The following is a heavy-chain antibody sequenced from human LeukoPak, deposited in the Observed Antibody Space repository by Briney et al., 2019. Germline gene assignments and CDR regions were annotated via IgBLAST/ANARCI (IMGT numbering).Heavy chain of an antibody. J-gene: IGHJ6*03. CDR3: ARDRMADYSNYYYYYMDV. CDR2: IKQDGSEK. Sequence: PGGSLRLSCAASGFTFSSYWMSWVRQAPGKGLEWVANIKQDGSEKYYVDSVKGRFTISRDNAKNSLYLQMNSLRAEDTAVYYCARDRMADYSNYYYYYMDVWGKGTTVTVSS. D-gene: IGHD4-11*01. CDR1: GFTFSSYW. V-gene: IGHV3-7*01.